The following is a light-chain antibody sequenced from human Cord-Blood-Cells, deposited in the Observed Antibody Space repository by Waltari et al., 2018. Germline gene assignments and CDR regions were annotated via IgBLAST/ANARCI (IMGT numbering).Light chain of an antibody. CDR1: SSNIGSNT. V-gene: IGLV1-44*01. CDR3: AAWDDSLNGYV. CDR2: SNN. Sequence: QSVLTQPPPASGTPGQRVTISCSGSSSNIGSNTVNWYQQHPGTAPKLLIDSNNKRPSGSPDRFSCSKSGTSASLAISVLQAEDESDYYCAAWDDSLNGYVFGTGTKVTVL. J-gene: IGLJ1*01.